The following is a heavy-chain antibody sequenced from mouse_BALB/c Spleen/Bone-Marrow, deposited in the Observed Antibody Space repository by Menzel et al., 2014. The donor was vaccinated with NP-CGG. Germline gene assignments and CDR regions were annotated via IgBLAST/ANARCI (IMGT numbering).Heavy chain of an antibody. CDR2: INPSNGGA. D-gene: IGHD2-2*01. CDR3: TTSRGYNWFAY. Sequence: QVQLKQSGAELVKPGASVKLSCKASGYTFTSYYMYWVKQRPGQGLEWIGEINPSNGGADFNEKFKIKATLTVDKSSSTAYMQLSILTSEDSAVYYCTTSRGYNWFAYWGQGTLVTVSA. V-gene: IGHV1S81*02. CDR1: GYTFTSYY. J-gene: IGHJ3*01.